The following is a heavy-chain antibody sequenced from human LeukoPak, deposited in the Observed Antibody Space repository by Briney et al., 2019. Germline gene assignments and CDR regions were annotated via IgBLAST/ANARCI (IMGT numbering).Heavy chain of an antibody. Sequence: PSETQSLTCTVSSGSISSYYWSWIRQPPGKGLEWIGYIYYSGSTNYNPSLKSRATISVDTSKNQFSLKLSSVTAAETAVYYCSRGPFCDILTGYYMAPYFDYWGQGTLVTVSS. CDR2: IYYSGST. CDR1: SGSISSYY. J-gene: IGHJ4*02. D-gene: IGHD3-9*01. CDR3: SRGPFCDILTGYYMAPYFDY. V-gene: IGHV4-59*01.